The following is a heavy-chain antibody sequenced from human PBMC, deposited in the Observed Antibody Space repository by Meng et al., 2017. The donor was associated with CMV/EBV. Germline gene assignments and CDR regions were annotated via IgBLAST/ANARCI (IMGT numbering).Heavy chain of an antibody. Sequence: GGSLRLSCATSGFKFSSYRMNWVRQAPGKGLEWVSHIGTDSFDIFYADSVKGRFTISRDNSKNSLYLQMNSLRTEDTALYYCAKDIGATIGRGAIDYWGQGTLVTVSS. CDR2: IGTDSFDI. J-gene: IGHJ4*02. CDR3: AKDIGATIGRGAIDY. V-gene: IGHV3-21*04. D-gene: IGHD5-12*01. CDR1: GFKFSSYR.